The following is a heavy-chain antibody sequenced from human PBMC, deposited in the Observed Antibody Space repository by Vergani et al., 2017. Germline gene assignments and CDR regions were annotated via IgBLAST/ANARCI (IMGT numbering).Heavy chain of an antibody. J-gene: IGHJ4*02. Sequence: QVQLQESGPGLVKPSETLSLTCTVSGGSISSYYWSWIRQPPGKGLEWIGSIYYSGSTYYNPSLKSRVTISVDTSKNQFSLKLSSVTAADTAVYYCARDSERRMLLHCFDYWGQGTLVTVSS. CDR2: IYYSGST. CDR1: GGSISSYY. CDR3: ARDSERRMLLHCFDY. D-gene: IGHD2-15*01. V-gene: IGHV4-39*07.